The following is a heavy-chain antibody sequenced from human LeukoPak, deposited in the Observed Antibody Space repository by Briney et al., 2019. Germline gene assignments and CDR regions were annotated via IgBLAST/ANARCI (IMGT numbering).Heavy chain of an antibody. Sequence: SVKLSCKASGDTFTSYAISWVRHAPGQGLGWMGRIIPILGIANYAQKFQGRVTITADKSTSTAYMELSSLRSEDTVVYYCARAKLYGDLSNWGQGTLVSVSS. J-gene: IGHJ4*02. V-gene: IGHV1-69*04. CDR3: ARAKLYGDLSN. D-gene: IGHD4-17*01. CDR2: IIPILGIA. CDR1: GDTFTSYA.